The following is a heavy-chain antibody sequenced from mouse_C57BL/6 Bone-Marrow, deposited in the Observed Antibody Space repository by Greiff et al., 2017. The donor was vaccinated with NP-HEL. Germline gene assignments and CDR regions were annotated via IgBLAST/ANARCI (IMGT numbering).Heavy chain of an antibody. Sequence: QVQLQQSGPELVKPGASVKISCKASGYAFSSSWMNWVKQRPGKGLEWIGRIYPGDGDTNYNGKFKGKATLTADTSSSTAYMQLSSLTSEDSAVYFCAREKGFVVLGPYDYAMDYWGQGTAVTVSA. CDR3: AREKGFVVLGPYDYAMDY. J-gene: IGHJ4*01. CDR2: IYPGDGDT. D-gene: IGHD1-1*02. CDR1: GYAFSSSW. V-gene: IGHV1-82*01.